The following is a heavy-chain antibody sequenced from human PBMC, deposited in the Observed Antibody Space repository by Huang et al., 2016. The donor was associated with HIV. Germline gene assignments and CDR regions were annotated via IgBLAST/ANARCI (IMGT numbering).Heavy chain of an antibody. CDR2: ISPSSSFI. J-gene: IGHJ4*02. D-gene: IGHD6-13*01. Sequence: EVQLVESGGGLVKPGGSLRLSCAAAGFSVDSYNMFWVRQTPGNVLQWVSSISPSSSFIDYADSVKGRFSISRDNAKNSLYLQMNNLRGDDTAVYYCARDRGQQLSPFDSWGQGTLVTVSS. CDR3: ARDRGQQLSPFDS. CDR1: GFSVDSYN. V-gene: IGHV3-21*01.